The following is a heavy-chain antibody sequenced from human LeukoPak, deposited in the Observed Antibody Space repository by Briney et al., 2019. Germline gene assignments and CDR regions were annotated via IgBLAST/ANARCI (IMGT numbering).Heavy chain of an antibody. CDR2: ISSSSSTI. V-gene: IGHV3-48*02. Sequence: GGSLRLSCAASGFTFSSYSMNWVRQAPGKGLEWISFISSSSSTIYYADSVKGRFTISRDNAKNSLYLQMNSLRDEDTAVYYCARGPAYSSGWYGDNWFDPWGQGTLVTVSS. CDR3: ARGPAYSSGWYGDNWFDP. J-gene: IGHJ5*02. D-gene: IGHD6-19*01. CDR1: GFTFSSYS.